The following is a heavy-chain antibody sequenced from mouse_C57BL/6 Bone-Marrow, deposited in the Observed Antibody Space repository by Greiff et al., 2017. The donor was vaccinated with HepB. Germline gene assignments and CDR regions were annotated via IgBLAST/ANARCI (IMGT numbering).Heavy chain of an antibody. CDR3: ARKGWGNDYYAMDY. CDR2: INPSSGYT. J-gene: IGHJ4*01. Sequence: VQLQQSGAELAKPGASVKLSCKASGYTFTSYWMHWVKQRPGQGLEWIGYINPSSGYTKYDQKFKDKATLTADKSSITAYMQLSSLTYEDSAVYYCARKGWGNDYYAMDYWGQGTSVTVSS. CDR1: GYTFTSYW. V-gene: IGHV1-7*01. D-gene: IGHD2-1*01.